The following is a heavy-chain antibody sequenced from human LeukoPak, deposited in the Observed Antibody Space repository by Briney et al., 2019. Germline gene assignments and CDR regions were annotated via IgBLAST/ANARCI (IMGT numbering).Heavy chain of an antibody. D-gene: IGHD6-13*01. CDR3: AKSPGQLDPFYFDY. J-gene: IGHJ4*02. CDR2: ISNNGGYT. CDR1: GFTFSSSA. Sequence: PGGSLRLSCAASGFTFSSSAMSWVRQAPGKGLEWVSAISNNGGYTYYADSVQGRFTISRDNSKNTPYLQMNSLRAEDTAVYYCAKSPGQLDPFYFDYWGRGTLVTVSS. V-gene: IGHV3-23*01.